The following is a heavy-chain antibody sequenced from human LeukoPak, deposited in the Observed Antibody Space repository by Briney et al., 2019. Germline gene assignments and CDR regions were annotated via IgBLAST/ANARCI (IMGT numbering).Heavy chain of an antibody. Sequence: ASVKVSRKASGYTFTNYYMHWVRQAPGQGLEWMGVFNPSGGSTSYAQKLQGRVTMTRDTSTSTVYMELSSLRSEDTAVYYCARVRDGYNDAFDIWGQGTLVTVSS. D-gene: IGHD5-24*01. J-gene: IGHJ4*02. CDR1: GYTFTNYY. V-gene: IGHV1-46*01. CDR2: FNPSGGST. CDR3: ARVRDGYNDAFDI.